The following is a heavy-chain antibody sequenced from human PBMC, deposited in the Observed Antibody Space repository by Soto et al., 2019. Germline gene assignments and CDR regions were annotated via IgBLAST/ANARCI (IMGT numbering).Heavy chain of an antibody. V-gene: IGHV3-23*01. CDR3: AKNWDTTFSSSSH. CDR2: ISGSGGST. D-gene: IGHD6-6*01. CDR1: GFPFSTYA. J-gene: IGHJ4*02. Sequence: EVQLSESGGGLVQPGGSLRLSCAASGFPFSTYAMTWVRQAPGKGLEWVSAISGSGGSTYYADSVKGRFTISRDKSKNTLFLQMNSLRAEDTAVYYCAKNWDTTFSSSSHWGQGTLVTVSS.